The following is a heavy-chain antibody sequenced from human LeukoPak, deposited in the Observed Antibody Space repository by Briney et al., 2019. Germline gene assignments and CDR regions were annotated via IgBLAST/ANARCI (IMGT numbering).Heavy chain of an antibody. J-gene: IGHJ2*01. CDR2: IYHGGST. Sequence: SKTLSLTCTVSGYSISSGYYWGWIRQPPGKGLEWIGSIYHGGSTYYNPSLKSRVTISVDTSKNQFSLKLSSVTAADTAVYYCARDSGFYTSSRDWYFDLWGRGTLVTVSS. D-gene: IGHD6-13*01. CDR3: ARDSGFYTSSRDWYFDL. CDR1: GYSISSGYY. V-gene: IGHV4-38-2*02.